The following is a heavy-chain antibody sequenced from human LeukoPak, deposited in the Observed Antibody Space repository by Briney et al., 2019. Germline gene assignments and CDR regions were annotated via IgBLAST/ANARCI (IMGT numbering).Heavy chain of an antibody. D-gene: IGHD2-2*01. CDR1: GFTFSSYA. CDR3: AKDNKRYCSSTSCYNWFDP. V-gene: IGHV3-9*01. CDR2: ISWNSGSI. J-gene: IGHJ5*02. Sequence: SGGSLRLSCAASGFTFSSYAMHWVRQAPGKGLEWVSGISWNSGSIGYADSVKGRFTISRDNAKNSLYLQMNSLRAEDTALYYCAKDNKRYCSSTSCYNWFDPWGQGTLVTVSS.